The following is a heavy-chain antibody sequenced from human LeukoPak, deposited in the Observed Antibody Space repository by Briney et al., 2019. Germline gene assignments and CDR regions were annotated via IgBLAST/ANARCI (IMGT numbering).Heavy chain of an antibody. V-gene: IGHV3-74*01. D-gene: IGHD1-26*01. CDR3: AKAGVGAIYYFDY. CDR2: IASDGSST. CDR1: GFTFSSYW. J-gene: IGHJ4*02. Sequence: GGSLRLSCAASGFTFSSYWMNWVRQAPGKGLVWVSCIASDGSSTTYADSVKGRFSISRDNAKNTLYLQMNSLRVEDTAVYYCAKAGVGAIYYFDYWGQGTLVTVSS.